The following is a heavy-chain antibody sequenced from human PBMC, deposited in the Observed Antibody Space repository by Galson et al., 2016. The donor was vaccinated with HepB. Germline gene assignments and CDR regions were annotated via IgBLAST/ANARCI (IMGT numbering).Heavy chain of an antibody. D-gene: IGHD2-2*01. CDR3: AKDGRIYCSSASCHDHFHY. V-gene: IGHV3-30*18. Sequence: SLRLSCAASGFTFSSYGMHWVRQAPGKGLEWVAIISYDGSNKYYADSVKDRFTISRDNSKNTLYLQMNSLRAEDTAVYYCAKDGRIYCSSASCHDHFHYWGQGTLVTVSS. CDR1: GFTFSSYG. J-gene: IGHJ4*02. CDR2: ISYDGSNK.